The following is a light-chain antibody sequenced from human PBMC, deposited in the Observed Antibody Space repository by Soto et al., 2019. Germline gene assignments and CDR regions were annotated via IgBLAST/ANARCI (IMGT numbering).Light chain of an antibody. V-gene: IGKV3-20*01. J-gene: IGKJ2*01. CDR2: GAS. Sequence: EIVLTQSPATLSLSPGERATLSCRASQSVSSSFLVWYQQKPDQPPRLLIYGASTRAIGIADRFSCSGSGTDFALIISRLEPEDFAVYYCQQYGNYPPYTFGQGTKVEIK. CDR3: QQYGNYPPYT. CDR1: QSVSSSF.